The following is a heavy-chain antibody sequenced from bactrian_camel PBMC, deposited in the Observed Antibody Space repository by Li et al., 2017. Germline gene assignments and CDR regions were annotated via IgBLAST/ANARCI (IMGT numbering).Heavy chain of an antibody. CDR2: ISKDGSNT. J-gene: IGHJ4*01. V-gene: IGHV3-2*01. Sequence: HVQLVESGGGLVQPGGSLRLSCAASGFTFITYGMSWVRQAPGKGLEWVSGISKDGSNTHYADSVKGRITISRDNAKNTLYLQMNSLKSEDTALYYCATADVSYYSDYDLVYWGQGTQVTVS. CDR1: GFTFITYG. CDR3: ATADVSYYSDYDLVY. D-gene: IGHD4*01.